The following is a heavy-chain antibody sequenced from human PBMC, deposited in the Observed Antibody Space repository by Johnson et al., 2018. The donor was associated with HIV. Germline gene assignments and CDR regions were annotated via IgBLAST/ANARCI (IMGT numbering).Heavy chain of an antibody. CDR1: GFTFSSYW. V-gene: IGHV3-7*01. D-gene: IGHD3-10*01. CDR3: AREGFIPVLLRGGAFDI. Sequence: VQLVESGGVVVQPGGSLRLSCAASGFTFSSYWMSWVRQAPGKGLEWVANIKQDGSETYYVDSVKGRFTISRDNAKNSLYLQMNSLRAEDTAVYYCAREGFIPVLLRGGAFDIWGQGTMVTVSS. J-gene: IGHJ3*02. CDR2: IKQDGSET.